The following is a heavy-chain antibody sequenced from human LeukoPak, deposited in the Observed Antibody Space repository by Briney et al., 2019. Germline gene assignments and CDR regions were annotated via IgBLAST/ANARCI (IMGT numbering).Heavy chain of an antibody. Sequence: GGSLRLSCAASGFTFSSYSMNWVRQAPGEGLEWVSGISWNSGSIGYADSVKGRFTISRDNAKNSLYLQMNSLRAEDTALYYCAKAIVGATRGGVDYWGQGTLVTVSS. CDR1: GFTFSSYS. CDR3: AKAIVGATRGGVDY. D-gene: IGHD1-26*01. J-gene: IGHJ4*02. V-gene: IGHV3-9*01. CDR2: ISWNSGSI.